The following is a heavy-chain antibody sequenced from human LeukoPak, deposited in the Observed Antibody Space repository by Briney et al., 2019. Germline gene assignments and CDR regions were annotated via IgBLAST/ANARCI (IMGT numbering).Heavy chain of an antibody. CDR2: IYYSRST. Sequence: SETLSLTCTVSGGSISSYYWSWIRQPPGKGLEWIGYIYYSRSTNYNPSLKSRVTISVDTSKNQFSLKLSSVTAADTAVYYCARGGGSGWYLLDYWGQGTLVTVSS. J-gene: IGHJ4*02. CDR3: ARGGGSGWYLLDY. V-gene: IGHV4-59*01. D-gene: IGHD6-19*01. CDR1: GGSISSYY.